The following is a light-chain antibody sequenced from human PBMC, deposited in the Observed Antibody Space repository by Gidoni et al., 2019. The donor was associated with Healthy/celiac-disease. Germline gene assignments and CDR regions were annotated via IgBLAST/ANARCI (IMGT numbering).Light chain of an antibody. CDR3: QQYGSSPYT. J-gene: IGKJ2*01. CDR2: GAS. CDR1: QSVSSSY. V-gene: IGKV3-20*01. Sequence: EIVLTPSPGTLSLSPGERATLSCRASQSVSSSYLAWYQQKPGQAPRLLIYGASSRATGIPDRFSSSGSGTDFTLTISRLEPEDFAVYYCQQYGSSPYTFGQGTKLEIK.